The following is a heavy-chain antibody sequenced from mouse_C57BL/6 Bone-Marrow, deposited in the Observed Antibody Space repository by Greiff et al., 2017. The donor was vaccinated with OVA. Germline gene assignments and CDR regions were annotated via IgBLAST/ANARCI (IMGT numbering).Heavy chain of an antibody. CDR2: INYDGSST. CDR3: ARGDGYYLGYFDV. D-gene: IGHD2-3*01. J-gene: IGHJ1*03. Sequence: EVMLVESEGGLVQPGSSMKLSCTASGFTFSDYYMAWVRQVPEKGLEWVANINYDGSSTYYLDSLKSRFIISRDNAKNILYLQMSSLKSEDTATYYCARGDGYYLGYFDVWGTGTTVTVSS. CDR1: GFTFSDYY. V-gene: IGHV5-16*01.